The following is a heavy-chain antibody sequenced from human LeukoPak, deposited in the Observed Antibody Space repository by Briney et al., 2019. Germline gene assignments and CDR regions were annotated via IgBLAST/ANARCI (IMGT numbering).Heavy chain of an antibody. CDR3: ARPRGCGTSRCNNFDY. Sequence: GGSLRLSCAASGFTFSSYWMSWVRQAPGKGLEWVANIKQDGSERYYVDSVKGRFTISRDNAKNSLYLQMNSLRAEDTAVYYCARPRGCGTSRCNNFDYWGQGTLVTVSS. D-gene: IGHD2-21*01. V-gene: IGHV3-7*01. CDR2: IKQDGSER. J-gene: IGHJ4*02. CDR1: GFTFSSYW.